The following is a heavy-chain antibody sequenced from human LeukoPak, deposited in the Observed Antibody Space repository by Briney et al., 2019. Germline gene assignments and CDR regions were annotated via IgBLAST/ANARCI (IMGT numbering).Heavy chain of an antibody. CDR2: IHSGGTT. D-gene: IGHD3-22*01. V-gene: IGHV3-66*01. Sequence: GGSLRLSCAASGFTVSSNYMSWVRQAPGKGLEWVSVIHSGGTTYYADSVKDRFTISRDNSKNTLYLQMNSLRAEDTAVYYCAKDRGSGYHYFDYWGQGTLVTVSS. CDR1: GFTVSSNY. CDR3: AKDRGSGYHYFDY. J-gene: IGHJ4*02.